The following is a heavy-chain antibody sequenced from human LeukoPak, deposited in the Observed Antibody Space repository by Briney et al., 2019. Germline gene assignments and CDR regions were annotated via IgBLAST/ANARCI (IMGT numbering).Heavy chain of an antibody. D-gene: IGHD3-22*01. V-gene: IGHV3-30*18. CDR3: AKTAGQWLLPPHDY. J-gene: IGHJ4*02. Sequence: GGSLRLSCAASGFTFSSYGMHWVHQAPGKGLEWVAVISYDGSNKYYADSVKGRFTISRDNSKNTLYLQMNSLRAEDTAVYYCAKTAGQWLLPPHDYWGQGTLVTVSS. CDR2: ISYDGSNK. CDR1: GFTFSSYG.